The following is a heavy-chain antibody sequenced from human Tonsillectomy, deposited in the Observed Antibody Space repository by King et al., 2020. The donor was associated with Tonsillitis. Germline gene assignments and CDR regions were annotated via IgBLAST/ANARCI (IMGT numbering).Heavy chain of an antibody. CDR3: AKGLKTGKTYYYFDL. CDR2: ISWNSASM. CDR1: GFTFDDYA. J-gene: IGHJ2*01. V-gene: IGHV3-9*01. D-gene: IGHD2-8*01. Sequence: VQLVESGGGLVQPGRSLRLSCTASGFTFDDYAVHWVRQAPGKGLEWVSGISWNSASMDYADSMKGRFIISRDNAKNSLYLQMNHLRAEATAFYYCAKGLKTGKTYYYFDLWGRGTLVTVAS.